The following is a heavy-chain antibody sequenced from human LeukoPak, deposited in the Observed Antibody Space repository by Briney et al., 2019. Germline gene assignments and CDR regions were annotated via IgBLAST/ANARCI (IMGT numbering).Heavy chain of an antibody. CDR1: GFTFSTYA. CDR2: ISSSSSYI. CDR3: ASGEMGVFDY. V-gene: IGHV3-21*01. J-gene: IGHJ4*02. Sequence: GGSLRLSCAASGFTFSTYAINWVRQSPRKGLEWVSSISSSSSYIYYADSVKGRFTISRDNAKNSLYLQMNSLRAEDTAVYYCASGEMGVFDYWGQGTLVTVSS. D-gene: IGHD5-24*01.